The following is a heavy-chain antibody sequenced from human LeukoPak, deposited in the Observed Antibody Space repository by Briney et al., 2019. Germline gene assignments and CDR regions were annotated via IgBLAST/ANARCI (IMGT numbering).Heavy chain of an antibody. D-gene: IGHD2-21*01. CDR1: GFTFSSNA. J-gene: IGHJ6*02. V-gene: IGHV3-23*01. CDR2: ISGSGRNT. Sequence: PGGSLRLSCAASGFTFSSNAMNWVGQAPGKGLEWVSRISGSGRNTYYADSVKGRFTISRDNSKNTLYLQMNSLRVEDTAVYYCAKASCGGECYYAMEVRGRETTFAVSS. CDR3: AKASCGGECYYAMEV.